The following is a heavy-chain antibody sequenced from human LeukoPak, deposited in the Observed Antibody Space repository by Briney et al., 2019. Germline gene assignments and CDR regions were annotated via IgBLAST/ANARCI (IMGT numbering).Heavy chain of an antibody. CDR2: INPNSGGT. J-gene: IGHJ4*02. CDR3: ATFWTPFHSGSYYDSDY. CDR1: GYTFTGYY. Sequence: GASVKVSCKASGYTFTGYYMHWVRQAPGQGLEWMGWINPNSGGTNYAQKFQGRVTMTRDTSISTAYMELSRLRSDDTAVYYCATFWTPFHSGSYYDSDYWGQGTLVTVSS. V-gene: IGHV1-2*02. D-gene: IGHD1-26*01.